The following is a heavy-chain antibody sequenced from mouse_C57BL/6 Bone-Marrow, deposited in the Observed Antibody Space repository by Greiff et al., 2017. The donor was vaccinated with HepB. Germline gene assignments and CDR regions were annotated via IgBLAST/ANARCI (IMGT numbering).Heavy chain of an antibody. D-gene: IGHD4-1*01. Sequence: EVQLVESGGGLVQPGGSLKLSCAASGFTFSDYYMYWVRQTPEKRLEWVAYISNGGGSTYYPDTVKGRFTISRDNAKNTLYLQMSRLKSEDTAMYYCARLTGTSGGYFDYWGQGTTLTVSS. CDR3: ARLTGTSGGYFDY. V-gene: IGHV5-12*01. J-gene: IGHJ2*01. CDR2: ISNGGGST. CDR1: GFTFSDYY.